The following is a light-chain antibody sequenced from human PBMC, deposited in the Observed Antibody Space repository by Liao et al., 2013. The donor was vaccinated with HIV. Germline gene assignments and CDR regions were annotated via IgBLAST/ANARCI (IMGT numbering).Light chain of an antibody. CDR2: QDT. CDR3: QAWDSSTVV. Sequence: SYELTQPPSVSVSPGQTASITCSGHKLGDKYACWFQQRPGQSPVLVIYQDTKRPSGIPERFSGSNSGNTATLTISRVEAGDEADYYCQAWDSSTVVFGGGTKLTVL. CDR1: KLGDKY. V-gene: IGLV3-1*01. J-gene: IGLJ2*01.